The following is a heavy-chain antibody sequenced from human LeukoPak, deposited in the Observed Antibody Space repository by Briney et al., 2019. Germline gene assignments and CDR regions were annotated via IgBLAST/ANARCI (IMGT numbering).Heavy chain of an antibody. CDR3: AKNVTTFYYMDV. Sequence: PGGSLRLSCAASGFTFSSYAMSWVRQAPGKGLEWVSAISASGDSTSYADSVKGRFTISRDNSKNTLYLQMHSLRADDTALYCCAKNVTTFYYMDVWGKGTTVTVSS. V-gene: IGHV3-23*01. J-gene: IGHJ6*03. D-gene: IGHD1-14*01. CDR2: ISASGDST. CDR1: GFTFSSYA.